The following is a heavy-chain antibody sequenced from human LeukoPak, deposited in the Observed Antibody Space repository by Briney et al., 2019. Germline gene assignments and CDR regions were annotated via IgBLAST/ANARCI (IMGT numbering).Heavy chain of an antibody. CDR1: GYTFTNYY. J-gene: IGHJ6*03. CDR3: ARGPSITMVRGGQWYYYMDV. D-gene: IGHD3-10*01. CDR2: INPSGGST. V-gene: IGHV1-46*01. Sequence: GASVKVSCKASGYTFTNYYIHWVRQAPGQGLEWMGLINPSGGSTNYAQKFQGRVTMTRDTSTSTVYMELSSLRSEDTAVYYCARGPSITMVRGGQWYYYMDVWGKGTTVTISS.